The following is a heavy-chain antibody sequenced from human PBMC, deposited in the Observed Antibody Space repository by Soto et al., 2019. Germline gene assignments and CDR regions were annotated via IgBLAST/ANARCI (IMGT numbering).Heavy chain of an antibody. J-gene: IGHJ4*02. CDR3: AKAYSFGGVIVYADY. V-gene: IGHV3-30*18. D-gene: IGHD3-16*02. CDR2: ISYDGSNK. CDR1: GFTFSSYG. Sequence: GGSLRLSCAASGFTFSSYGMHWVRQAPGKGLEWVAVISYDGSNKYYADSVKGRFTISRDNSKNTLYLQMNILRAEDTAVYYCAKAYSFGGVIVYADYWGQGTLVTVSS.